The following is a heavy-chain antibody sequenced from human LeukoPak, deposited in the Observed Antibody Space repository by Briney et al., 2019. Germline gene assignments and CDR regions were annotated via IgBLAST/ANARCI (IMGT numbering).Heavy chain of an antibody. CDR1: GGSISSGSYY. D-gene: IGHD3-22*01. Sequence: PSETLSLTCTVSGGSISSGSYYWSWIWQPAGKGLEWIGRIYTSGSTNYNPSLKSRVTISVDTSKNQFSLKLSSVTAADTAVYYCARKYGTITMTHFDIWGQGTMVTVSS. V-gene: IGHV4-61*02. J-gene: IGHJ3*02. CDR3: ARKYGTITMTHFDI. CDR2: IYTSGST.